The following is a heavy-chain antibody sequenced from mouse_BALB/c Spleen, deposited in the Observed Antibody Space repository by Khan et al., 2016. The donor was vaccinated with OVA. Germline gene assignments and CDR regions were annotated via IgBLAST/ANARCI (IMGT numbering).Heavy chain of an antibody. D-gene: IGHD1-1*02. CDR2: INTYTGEP. J-gene: IGHJ4*01. CDR1: GYTFTTYG. V-gene: IGHV9-3-1*01. Sequence: QIQLVQSGPELKKPGVTVKISCKASGYTFTTYGMNWVKQAPGKGLKWMGWINTYTGEPTYVDDFKGRFACSLETSASTAYLQINNLKNEEAATYVCARGGYSGTMDYWGQGTSVTVSS. CDR3: ARGGYSGTMDY.